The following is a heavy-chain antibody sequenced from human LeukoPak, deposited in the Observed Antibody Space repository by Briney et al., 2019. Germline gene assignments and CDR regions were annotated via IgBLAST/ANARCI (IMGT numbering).Heavy chain of an antibody. J-gene: IGHJ6*02. CDR1: GYTFTSYG. V-gene: IGHV1-18*01. CDR3: ARAPSHSSSWYKLGYYYGMDV. CDR2: ISAYNGNT. Sequence: ASVKVSCKASGYTFTSYGISWVRQAPGQGLEWMGWISAYNGNTNYAQKLQGRVTMTTDTSTSTAYMELRSLRSDDTAVYYCARAPSHSSSWYKLGYYYGMDVWGRGTTVTVSS. D-gene: IGHD6-13*01.